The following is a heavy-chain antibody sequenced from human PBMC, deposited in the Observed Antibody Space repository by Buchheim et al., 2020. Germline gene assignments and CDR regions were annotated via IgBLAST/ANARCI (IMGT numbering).Heavy chain of an antibody. D-gene: IGHD6-6*01. CDR3: AREGIAARRLTVRRGWFDP. V-gene: IGHV1-2*02. CDR1: GYTFTGYY. CDR2: INPYSCGT. J-gene: IGHJ5*02. Sequence: QVQLVQSGAEVKKPGASVKVSCKASGYTFTGYYMHWVRQAPGQGLEWMGWINPYSCGTNYAQKFQGRVTMTRDTSISTAYMELGRLRSDDTAVYYCAREGIAARRLTVRRGWFDPWGEGTL.